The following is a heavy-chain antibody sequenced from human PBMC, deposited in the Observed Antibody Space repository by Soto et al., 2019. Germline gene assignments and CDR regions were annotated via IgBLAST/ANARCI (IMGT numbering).Heavy chain of an antibody. D-gene: IGHD3-10*01. Sequence: GGSLRLSCAASGFTFSHYVLSWVRQSPERGLEWVSSISGSGSSVYVADSVRGRFIMSRDLSTNTVSLQMNSLRAEDTAVYYCAKVRASYLSASYFYYGLDVWGQGTTVTV. J-gene: IGHJ6*02. CDR1: GFTFSHYV. CDR2: ISGSGSSV. CDR3: AKVRASYLSASYFYYGLDV. V-gene: IGHV3-23*01.